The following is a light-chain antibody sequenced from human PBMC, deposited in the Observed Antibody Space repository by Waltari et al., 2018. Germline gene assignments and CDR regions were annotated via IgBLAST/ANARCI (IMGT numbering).Light chain of an antibody. CDR1: SGSLSTTSY. Sequence: QTVVTHEPSLSVSPGGTVSLTCALSSGSLSTTSYATWYQQTQGQAPRTFVNKGSARSSGVPDRCSGSILGSTAALTITGAQADDESDYYCALYMGSGIWVFGGGTRLTVL. V-gene: IGLV8-61*01. CDR2: KGS. CDR3: ALYMGSGIWV. J-gene: IGLJ3*02.